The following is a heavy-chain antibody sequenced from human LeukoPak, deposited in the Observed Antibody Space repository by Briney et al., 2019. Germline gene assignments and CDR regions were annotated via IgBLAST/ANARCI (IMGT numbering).Heavy chain of an antibody. D-gene: IGHD2-21*01. CDR1: GGTFSSYA. CDR2: IIPIFGTA. V-gene: IGHV1-69*05. J-gene: IGHJ6*02. Sequence: GASVKVSCKASGGTFSSYAISWVRQAPGQGLEWMGGIIPIFGTANYAQKFQGRVTMTRNTSIRTAYMELSSLTSEDTAVYYCARRGVVVNYYFYGLDVWGQGATVTVSS. CDR3: ARRGVVVNYYFYGLDV.